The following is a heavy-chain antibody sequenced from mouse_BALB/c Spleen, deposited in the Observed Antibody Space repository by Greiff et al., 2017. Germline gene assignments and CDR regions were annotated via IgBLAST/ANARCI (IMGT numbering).Heavy chain of an antibody. Sequence: VQLQESGAELVRPGTSVKVSCKASGYAFTNYLIEWVKQRPGQGLEWIGVINPGSGGTNYNEKFKGKATLTADKSSSTAYMQLSSLTSDDSAVYFCASSPRSMDYWGQGTSVTVSS. CDR1: GYAFTNYL. D-gene: IGHD6-1*01. CDR2: INPGSGGT. V-gene: IGHV1-54*03. CDR3: ASSPRSMDY. J-gene: IGHJ4*01.